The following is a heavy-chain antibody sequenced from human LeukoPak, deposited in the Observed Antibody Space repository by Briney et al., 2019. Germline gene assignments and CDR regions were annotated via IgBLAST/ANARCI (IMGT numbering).Heavy chain of an antibody. CDR3: ARVFTMVRGVTVRFAFDI. CDR1: GYTFTSYG. D-gene: IGHD3-10*01. Sequence: GASVKVSCKASGYTFTSYGISWVRQAPGQGREWRGGISAYNGNTNCAQKLQGRVTMTTDTSTSTAYMELRSLRSDDTAVYYCARVFTMVRGVTVRFAFDIWGQGTMVTVSS. J-gene: IGHJ3*02. CDR2: ISAYNGNT. V-gene: IGHV1-18*01.